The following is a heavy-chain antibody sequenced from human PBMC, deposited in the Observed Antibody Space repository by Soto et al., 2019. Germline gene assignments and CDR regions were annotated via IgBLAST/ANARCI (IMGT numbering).Heavy chain of an antibody. Sequence: EVQLLESGGGLVQPGGSLRLSCAASGFTFSNYAVTWVRQAPGKGLEWVSTISGSGGSTYYADSVKGRFTISRDNPKNKLYLQMNSLRAEDTAVYYCAKDQGSSWYEIDYWGQGTLVTVSS. CDR1: GFTFSNYA. CDR3: AKDQGSSWYEIDY. V-gene: IGHV3-23*01. J-gene: IGHJ4*02. D-gene: IGHD6-13*01. CDR2: ISGSGGST.